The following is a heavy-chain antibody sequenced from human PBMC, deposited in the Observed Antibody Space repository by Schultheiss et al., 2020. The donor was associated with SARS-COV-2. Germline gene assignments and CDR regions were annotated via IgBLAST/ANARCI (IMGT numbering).Heavy chain of an antibody. CDR2: IYSGGNT. Sequence: GGSLRLSCAVSGFSVRSSHMSWVRQAPGKGLEWVSVIYSGGNTYYADSVKGRFTLSRDNSNNTLDLQMNSLRAEDTAVYYCARDVVGGTRYGMDVWGQGTTVTVSS. CDR1: GFSVRSSH. D-gene: IGHD1-26*01. V-gene: IGHV3-53*01. CDR3: ARDVVGGTRYGMDV. J-gene: IGHJ6*02.